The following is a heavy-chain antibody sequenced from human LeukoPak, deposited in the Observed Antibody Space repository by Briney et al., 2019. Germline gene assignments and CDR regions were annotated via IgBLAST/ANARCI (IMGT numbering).Heavy chain of an antibody. CDR1: GGSISSYY. CDR2: IYYSGST. J-gene: IGHJ3*02. CDR3: ARQDYYDSSGYYYDDAFDI. V-gene: IGHV4-59*08. D-gene: IGHD3-22*01. Sequence: SETLSLTCTVSGGSISSYYWSWFRQPPGKGLEWIGYIYYSGSTNYNPSLKSRVTISVDTSKNQFSLKLSSVTAADTAVYYCARQDYYDSSGYYYDDAFDIWGQGTMVTVSS.